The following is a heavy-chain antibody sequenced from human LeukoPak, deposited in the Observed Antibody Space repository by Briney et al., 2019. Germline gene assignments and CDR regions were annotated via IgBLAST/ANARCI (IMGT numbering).Heavy chain of an antibody. CDR1: GFPFSSYA. V-gene: IGHV3-23*01. J-gene: IGHJ4*02. CDR3: ARATPRDYFDN. D-gene: IGHD3-10*01. Sequence: GGSLRLSCAASGFPFSSYAMSWVRQAPGKGLEWVSGISAGGGDTYYADSVKGRFTISRDNSKNTLYLQMNTLRPEDTAVYSCARATPRDYFDNWGQGTLVTVSS. CDR2: ISAGGGDT.